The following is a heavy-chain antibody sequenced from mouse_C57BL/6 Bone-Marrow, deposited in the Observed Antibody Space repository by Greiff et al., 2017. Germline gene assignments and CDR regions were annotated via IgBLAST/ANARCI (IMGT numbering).Heavy chain of an antibody. CDR3: ARASRPSLTTVVATRAMDY. J-gene: IGHJ4*01. D-gene: IGHD1-1*01. CDR1: GYTFTSYW. CDR2: INPSNGGT. Sequence: QVQLQQPGTELVKPGASVTLSCKASGYTFTSYWMHWVKQRPGHGLEWIGNINPSNGGTTYNEKFKSKATLTVDESSRTAYMQLSSLTSEDSAVYYCARASRPSLTTVVATRAMDYWGQGTSVTVSS. V-gene: IGHV1-53*01.